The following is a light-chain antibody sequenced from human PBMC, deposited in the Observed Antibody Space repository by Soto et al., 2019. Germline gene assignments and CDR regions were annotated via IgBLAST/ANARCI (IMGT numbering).Light chain of an antibody. CDR3: QQYGNSPPIT. V-gene: IGKV3D-20*01. J-gene: IGKJ4*01. CDR1: QSIISNY. Sequence: EVTQSHAPLSLSPGERATLSCGASQSIISNYLAWYQQKPGLAPRLLIHDASIRASGIPDRFSGSGSGTDFTLMISRLEPEDFAVYYCQQYGNSPPITFGGGTKVAIK. CDR2: DAS.